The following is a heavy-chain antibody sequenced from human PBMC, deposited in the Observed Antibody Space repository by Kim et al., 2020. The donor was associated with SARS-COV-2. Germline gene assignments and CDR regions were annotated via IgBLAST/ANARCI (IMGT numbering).Heavy chain of an antibody. J-gene: IGHJ4*02. Sequence: GGSLRLSCAASGFTFDDYAMHWVRQAPGKGLEWVSLISGDGGSTYYADSVKGRFTISRDNSKNSLYLQMNSLRTEDTALYYCAKDTSGYYGSGSYYNVGYWGQGTLVTVSS. CDR3: AKDTSGYYGSGSYYNVGY. V-gene: IGHV3-43*02. CDR1: GFTFDDYA. D-gene: IGHD3-10*01. CDR2: ISGDGGST.